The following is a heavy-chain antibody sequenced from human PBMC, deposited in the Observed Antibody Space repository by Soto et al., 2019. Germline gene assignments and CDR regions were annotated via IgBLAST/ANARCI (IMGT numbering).Heavy chain of an antibody. V-gene: IGHV4-31*03. CDR2: IYYSGST. J-gene: IGHJ6*02. D-gene: IGHD3-3*01. CDR1: GGSISSGGYY. Sequence: TLSLTCTVSGGSISSGGYYWSWIRQHPGKGLEWIGYIYYSGSTYYNPSLKSRVTISVDTSKNQFSLKLSSVTAADTAVYYCARGRITIFGVVIDGMDVWGQGTTVPVSS. CDR3: ARGRITIFGVVIDGMDV.